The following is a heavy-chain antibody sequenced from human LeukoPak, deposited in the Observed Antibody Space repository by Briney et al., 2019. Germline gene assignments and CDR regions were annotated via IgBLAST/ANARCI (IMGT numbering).Heavy chain of an antibody. J-gene: IGHJ5*02. CDR3: ARMGCSSTSCWWFDP. Sequence: SETLSLTCTVSGGSVSSGSYYWSWIRQPPGKGLEWIGYIYYSGGTSYNPSLKSRVTISVDTSKNQFSLKLTSVTAADTAVYYCARMGCSSTSCWWFDPWGQGTLVTVSS. D-gene: IGHD2-2*01. V-gene: IGHV4-61*01. CDR1: GGSVSSGSYY. CDR2: IYYSGGT.